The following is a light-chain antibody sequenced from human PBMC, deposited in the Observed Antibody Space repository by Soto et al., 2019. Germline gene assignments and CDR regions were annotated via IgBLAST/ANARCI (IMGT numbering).Light chain of an antibody. CDR3: KHDGSSALYT. CDR1: QSLSSSS. V-gene: IGKV3-20*01. Sequence: EIVLTQSPGPLSLSPGDRATLSCRASQSLSSSSVALYQQKPGQDPRLIIHAASSSATGIPDRISASRSGTYFTLPISRLAPEDFSSYYCKHDGSSALYTFGEGTKLEIK. J-gene: IGKJ2*01. CDR2: AAS.